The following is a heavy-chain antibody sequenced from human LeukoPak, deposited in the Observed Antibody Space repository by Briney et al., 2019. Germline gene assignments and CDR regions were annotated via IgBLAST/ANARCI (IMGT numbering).Heavy chain of an antibody. D-gene: IGHD5-18*01. V-gene: IGHV3-30*14. CDR1: GFTFRSYA. CDR2: ISYHGSNK. CDR3: AREGGLQLWGFGY. J-gene: IGHJ4*02. Sequence: AGGSLRLSCAVSGFTFRSYAMNWVREAPGKGLEWVAVISYHGSNKNYADSVKGRFTISRDNSKNTLYLQMNSLRAEDTAVYYCAREGGLQLWGFGYWGQGTLVTVSS.